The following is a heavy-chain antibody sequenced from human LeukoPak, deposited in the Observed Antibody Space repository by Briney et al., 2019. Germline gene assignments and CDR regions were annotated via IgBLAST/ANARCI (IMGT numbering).Heavy chain of an antibody. V-gene: IGHV4-59*08. Sequence: SETLSLTCTLSGGSISTYYWSWIRQPPGKGLEWIGYIYYRGNTNYNPSLHSRVSISVDTSKNQFSLKLTSVTAADTAVYYCAAVVHDAFHIWGPGTMVTVSS. J-gene: IGHJ3*02. CDR3: AAVVHDAFHI. CDR2: IYYRGNT. CDR1: GGSISTYY. D-gene: IGHD2-21*01.